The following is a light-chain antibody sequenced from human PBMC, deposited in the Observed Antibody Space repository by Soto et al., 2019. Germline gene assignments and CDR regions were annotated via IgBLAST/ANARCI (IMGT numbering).Light chain of an antibody. CDR2: DAS. Sequence: EIVLTQSPATLSLSPGERATLSCRASQSVSSHLAWYQHKPGQSPRLLIYDASNRATGIPARFSGSGSGTDFTLTISSLEPEDFAVYYCQQRSTGRTFGQGTKVESK. J-gene: IGKJ1*01. V-gene: IGKV3-11*01. CDR1: QSVSSH. CDR3: QQRSTGRT.